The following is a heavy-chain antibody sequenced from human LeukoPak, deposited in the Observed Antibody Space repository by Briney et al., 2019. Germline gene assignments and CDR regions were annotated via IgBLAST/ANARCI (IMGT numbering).Heavy chain of an antibody. CDR2: ISSSSSYI. CDR3: ARDLSGGLFGELSRVFFDY. Sequence: GGSLRLSCAASGFTFSSYSMNWVRQAPGKGLEWVSSISSSSSYIYYADSVKGRFTISRDNAKNSLYLQMNSLRAEDTAVYYCARDLSGGLFGELSRVFFDYWGQGTLVTVSS. CDR1: GFTFSSYS. J-gene: IGHJ4*02. V-gene: IGHV3-21*01. D-gene: IGHD3-10*02.